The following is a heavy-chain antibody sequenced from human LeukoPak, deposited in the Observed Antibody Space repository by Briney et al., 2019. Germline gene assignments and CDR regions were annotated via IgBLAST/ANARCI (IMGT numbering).Heavy chain of an antibody. Sequence: SGPTLVNPTQTRTLTCTFSRFSPSTSGVAVGWFRQPPGGALEWLALIYWNDGKYYSPSLKSRLTIAKDTSKNQVVLTMTNMDHVDTATFYCARRRSPSNGDWFDPWGQGTLVTVSS. D-gene: IGHD4-17*01. J-gene: IGHJ5*02. CDR2: IYWNDGK. V-gene: IGHV2-5*01. CDR3: ARRRSPSNGDWFDP. CDR1: RFSPSTSGVA.